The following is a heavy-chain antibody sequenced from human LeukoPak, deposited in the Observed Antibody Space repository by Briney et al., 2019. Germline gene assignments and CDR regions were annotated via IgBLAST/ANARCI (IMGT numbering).Heavy chain of an antibody. Sequence: SQTLSLTCTVSGGSISSGGYYWSWIRQHPGKGLEWIGYIYYSGSTYYNPSLKSPVTISVDTSKNQFSLKLSSGTAADTAVYYWARGSGYGDYVKQGHDWFDPWGQGTLVTVSS. CDR1: GGSISSGGYY. CDR3: ARGSGYGDYVKQGHDWFDP. J-gene: IGHJ5*02. CDR2: IYYSGST. V-gene: IGHV4-31*01. D-gene: IGHD4-17*01.